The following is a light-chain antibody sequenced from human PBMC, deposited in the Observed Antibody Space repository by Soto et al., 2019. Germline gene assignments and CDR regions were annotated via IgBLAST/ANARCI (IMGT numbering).Light chain of an antibody. CDR3: QQFNSYPPLP. CDR2: DAS. Sequence: AIQLTQSPSSLSASVGDRVTITCRASQGISSALAWYQQKPGKAPKLLIYDASSLESGVPSRFSGSGSVTAFTLPISSLQPEDFATYYCQQFNSYPPLPFGGGTKVEIK. V-gene: IGKV1-13*02. CDR1: QGISSA. J-gene: IGKJ4*01.